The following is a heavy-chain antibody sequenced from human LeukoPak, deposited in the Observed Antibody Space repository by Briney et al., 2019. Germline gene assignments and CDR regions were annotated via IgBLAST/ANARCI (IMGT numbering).Heavy chain of an antibody. CDR3: AKILRRDGSGSYQGILDY. Sequence: PGGSLRLSCAASGFTFSSYSMNWVRQAPGKGLEWVSYISSSSSTIYYADSVKGRFTISRDNSKNTLYLQMNSLRAEDTAVYYCAKILRRDGSGSYQGILDYWGQGTLVTVSS. CDR2: ISSSSSTI. J-gene: IGHJ4*02. D-gene: IGHD3-10*01. V-gene: IGHV3-48*01. CDR1: GFTFSSYS.